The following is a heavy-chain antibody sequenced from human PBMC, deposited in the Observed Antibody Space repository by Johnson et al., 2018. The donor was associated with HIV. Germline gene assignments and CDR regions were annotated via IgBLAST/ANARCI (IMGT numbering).Heavy chain of an antibody. D-gene: IGHD3-22*01. CDR3: ARVLTFYYDSSGQGGGLDI. Sequence: VQLVESGGGVVQPGRSLRLSCAASGFTFSTYGMHWVRQAPGKGLEWVAVMWYDGSNKYYADSVKGRFTISRENAKNSLYLQMNGLRAEDTALYYCARVLTFYYDSSGQGGGLDIWGQGTMVTVSS. CDR1: GFTFSTYG. V-gene: IGHV3-33*01. J-gene: IGHJ3*02. CDR2: MWYDGSNK.